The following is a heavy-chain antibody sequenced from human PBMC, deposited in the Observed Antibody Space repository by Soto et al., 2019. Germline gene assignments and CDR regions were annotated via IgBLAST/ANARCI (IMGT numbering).Heavy chain of an antibody. CDR3: ARAGGTVAAINFFGLDV. V-gene: IGHV4-31*03. Sequence: SETLSLTCSVSGDSISRGGAYWTWIRQQPGKGLEWIGYSYYIGSAFYNPSLQSRVSISVDMSQNQVSLKLTSVTAADTAVYYCARAGGTVAAINFFGLDVWGQGTTVTVS. J-gene: IGHJ6*02. CDR1: GDSISRGGAY. CDR2: SYYIGSA. D-gene: IGHD1-26*01.